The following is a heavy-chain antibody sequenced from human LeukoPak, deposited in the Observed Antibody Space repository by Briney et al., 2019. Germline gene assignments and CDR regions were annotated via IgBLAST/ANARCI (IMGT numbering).Heavy chain of an antibody. J-gene: IGHJ4*02. CDR1: GGSISSNSYY. CDR3: ARAAPYCSGGSCLNVPFDY. D-gene: IGHD2-15*01. Sequence: PSETLSLTCTVSGGSISSNSYYWGWIRQPPGKGLEWIGSIYYSGITYYNPSLKSRVTISVDTSKNQFSLKLSSVTAADTAVYYCARAAPYCSGGSCLNVPFDYWGQGTLVTVSS. CDR2: IYYSGIT. V-gene: IGHV4-39*01.